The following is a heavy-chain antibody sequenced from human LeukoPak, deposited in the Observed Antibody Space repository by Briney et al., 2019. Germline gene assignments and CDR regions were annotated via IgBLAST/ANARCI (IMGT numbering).Heavy chain of an antibody. J-gene: IGHJ4*02. Sequence: GGSLRLSCAASGFTFGNYWLHWVRQAPGEGLVWVSRINRDGSITKYADSVKGRFTVSTDNAKNTLDLQMNSLRAEDTPVYYCARDMKSGESSEIDYWGQGTLVTVSS. CDR1: GFTFGNYW. CDR3: ARDMKSGESSEIDY. D-gene: IGHD3-10*01. CDR2: INRDGSIT. V-gene: IGHV3-74*01.